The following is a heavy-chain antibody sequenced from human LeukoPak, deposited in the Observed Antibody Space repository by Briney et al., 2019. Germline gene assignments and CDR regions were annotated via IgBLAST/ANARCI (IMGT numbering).Heavy chain of an antibody. J-gene: IGHJ4*02. Sequence: GGSLRLSCAASGFTFSNYGMHWVRQAPGKGLEWVAVISYDGSNKYYADSVKGRFTISRDNSKNTLYLQMNSLRAEDTAVYYCAKEPQCSSTSCYPFDYWGQGTLVTVSS. CDR2: ISYDGSNK. D-gene: IGHD2-2*01. CDR1: GFTFSNYG. CDR3: AKEPQCSSTSCYPFDY. V-gene: IGHV3-30*12.